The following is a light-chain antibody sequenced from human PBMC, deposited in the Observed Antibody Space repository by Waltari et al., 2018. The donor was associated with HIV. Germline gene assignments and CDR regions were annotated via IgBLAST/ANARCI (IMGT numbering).Light chain of an antibody. CDR1: QTISRK. J-gene: IGKJ2*01. Sequence: DIQMTQSPSSLSAFVGDSVTITCRASQTISRKLHLYQQRPGKAPNLLISVASRLTSGVPSRFSGSGSVTDFTLTISSLQPEDFATYYCQQTYSTPYTFGQGTKLEI. V-gene: IGKV1-39*01. CDR2: VAS. CDR3: QQTYSTPYT.